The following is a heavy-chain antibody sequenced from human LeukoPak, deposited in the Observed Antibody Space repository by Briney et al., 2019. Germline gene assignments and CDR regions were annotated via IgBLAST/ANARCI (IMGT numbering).Heavy chain of an antibody. V-gene: IGHV3-64*01. CDR1: GLTLSSYA. CDR3: ARDRWGYPNYLDY. CDR2: ISSNGGST. D-gene: IGHD4-23*01. Sequence: GGSLRLSCAASGLTLSSYAMHWVRQAPGKGLEYVSAISSNGGSTYYANSVKGRFTISRDNSKNTVYLQMGSLRPEDMAVYYCARDRWGYPNYLDYWGQGTLVTVSS. J-gene: IGHJ4*02.